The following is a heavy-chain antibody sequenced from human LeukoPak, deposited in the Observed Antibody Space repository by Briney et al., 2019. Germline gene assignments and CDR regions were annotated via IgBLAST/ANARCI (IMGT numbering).Heavy chain of an antibody. Sequence: GRSLRLSCAASGFTFDEYAMHWARQAPGKGLECASGICWNSGSIRYADSVKGRFTISRDKANISLSLQMNSLRAADTALYYCAKDPHESGSYGYFDYWGQGTLVTVSS. D-gene: IGHD1-26*01. CDR2: ICWNSGSI. CDR3: AKDPHESGSYGYFDY. J-gene: IGHJ4*02. V-gene: IGHV3-9*01. CDR1: GFTFDEYA.